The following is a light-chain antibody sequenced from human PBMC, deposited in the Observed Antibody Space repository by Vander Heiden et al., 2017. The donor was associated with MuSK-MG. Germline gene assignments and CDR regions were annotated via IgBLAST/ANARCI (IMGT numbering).Light chain of an antibody. Sequence: EIVLTKYTGPLSLSPGERATLSCRASQSDSSSYLAWYHQEPGQAPRLLIYGASSSATGFPDRCSGSGSGTDFTLTISRLEPEEFSVYYCQHYGSSPWTFGQGTKVEIK. CDR2: GAS. V-gene: IGKV3-20*01. CDR1: QSDSSSY. J-gene: IGKJ1*01. CDR3: QHYGSSPWT.